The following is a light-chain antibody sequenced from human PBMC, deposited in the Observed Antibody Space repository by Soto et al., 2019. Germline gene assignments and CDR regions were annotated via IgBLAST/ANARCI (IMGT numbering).Light chain of an antibody. Sequence: PGERATLSCRAVPGVTSSSLAWYKQKPGQAPRLLIYGASSRATGIPDRFSGSGSGTEFTLTISRLEPEDFEVYYCQQYNNWPRTFGQGTKVDIK. CDR2: GAS. CDR3: QQYNNWPRT. V-gene: IGKV3-20*01. J-gene: IGKJ1*01. CDR1: PGVTSSS.